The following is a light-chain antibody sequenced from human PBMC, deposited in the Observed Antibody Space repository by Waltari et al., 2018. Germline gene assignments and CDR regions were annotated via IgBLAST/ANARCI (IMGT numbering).Light chain of an antibody. V-gene: IGLV3-21*02. CDR2: DGS. CDR1: NIGSES. Sequence: SYVLTQPPSVSVAPGQTASIACGGDNIGSESVQWYQQKPGQAPVMVLFDGSERPLGNPDRISGSKSGNTATLTISGIEAGDEAAYCCQVWDPSTDHVLFGGGTKLTVL. J-gene: IGLJ2*01. CDR3: QVWDPSTDHVL.